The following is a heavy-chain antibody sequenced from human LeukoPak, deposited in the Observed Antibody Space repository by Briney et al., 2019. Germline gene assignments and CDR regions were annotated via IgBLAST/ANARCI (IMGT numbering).Heavy chain of an antibody. V-gene: IGHV3-48*04. J-gene: IGHJ4*02. CDR3: ARLTTTVTTPFDY. D-gene: IGHD4-17*01. Sequence: GGSLRLSCAASGFSFSSYNMNWVRQAPGKGLEWVSYISSTTSTIYYADSVKGRFTISRDNAKNSLYLQMNSLRAEDTAVYYCARLTTTVTTPFDYWGQGTLVTVSS. CDR2: ISSTTSTI. CDR1: GFSFSSYN.